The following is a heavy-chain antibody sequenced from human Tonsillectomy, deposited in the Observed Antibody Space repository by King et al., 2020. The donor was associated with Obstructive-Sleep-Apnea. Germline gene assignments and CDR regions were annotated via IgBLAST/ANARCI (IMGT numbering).Heavy chain of an antibody. CDR2: ISWDSGSI. CDR3: AKGKRGSTSWYFDY. V-gene: IGHV3-9*01. CDR1: GFTFDDYA. Sequence: VQLVESGGGLVQPGRSLRLSCEASGFTFDDYAMHWVRQAPGKGLEWVSAISWDSGSIGYSDSVKGRFTISRDNAKNSLYLPMNGLRAEDTALYYCAKGKRGSTSWYFDYWGQGTLVTVSS. J-gene: IGHJ4*02. D-gene: IGHD2-2*01.